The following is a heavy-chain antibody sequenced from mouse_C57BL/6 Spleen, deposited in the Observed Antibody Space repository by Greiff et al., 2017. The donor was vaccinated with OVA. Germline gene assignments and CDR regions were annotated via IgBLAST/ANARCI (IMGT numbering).Heavy chain of an antibody. CDR3: AREGLAWFDY. Sequence: VQLQQSGPELVKPGASVKISCKASGYTFTDYYMNWVKQSHGQSLEWIGDINPNNGGTSYNQKFKGKATLTVDKSSSTAYMELRSLTSEDSADYYGAREGLAWFDYWGQGTPVTVSA. J-gene: IGHJ3*01. V-gene: IGHV1-26*01. CDR1: GYTFTDYY. D-gene: IGHD2-4*01. CDR2: INPNNGGT.